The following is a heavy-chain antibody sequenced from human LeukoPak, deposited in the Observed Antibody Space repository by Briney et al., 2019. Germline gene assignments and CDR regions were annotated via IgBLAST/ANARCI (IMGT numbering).Heavy chain of an antibody. D-gene: IGHD4-17*01. CDR1: GFTFDDYA. J-gene: IGHJ4*02. CDR2: ISWNSGSI. CDR3: AKADYGDYFSPFDY. V-gene: IGHV3-9*01. Sequence: GGSLRLSCAASGFTFDDYAMHWVRHAPGKGLEWVSGISWNSGSIGYADSVKGRFTISRDNAKNSLYLQMNSLRAEDTALYYCAKADYGDYFSPFDYWGREPWSPSPQ.